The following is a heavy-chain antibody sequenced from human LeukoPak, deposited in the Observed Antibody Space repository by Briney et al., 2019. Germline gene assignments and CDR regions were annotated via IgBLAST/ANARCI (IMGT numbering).Heavy chain of an antibody. CDR1: GGSISSSNYY. Sequence: PSETLSLTCSVSGGSISSSNYYWDWIRQPPGKGLEWIGSIYSSGSTYYNPSLKSRITLSVDTSKNLFSLRLNSVTAADTAVYYCARIRGGPIAATGTGTYNWFDPWGQGTLVTVSS. D-gene: IGHD6-13*01. CDR2: IYSSGST. V-gene: IGHV4-39*07. CDR3: ARIRGGPIAATGTGTYNWFDP. J-gene: IGHJ5*02.